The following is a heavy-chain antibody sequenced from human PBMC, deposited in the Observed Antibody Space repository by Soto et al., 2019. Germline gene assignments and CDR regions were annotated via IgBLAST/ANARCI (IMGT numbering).Heavy chain of an antibody. CDR3: AKLGIGYSYGCDMFDY. V-gene: IGHV3-30*18. Sequence: GGSLRLFCAASGFTFSSYGMHWVRQAPGKGLEWVAVISYDGSNKYYADSVKGRFTISRDNSKNTLYLQMNSLRAEDTAVYYCAKLGIGYSYGCDMFDYWGQGTLVTVSS. J-gene: IGHJ4*02. CDR2: ISYDGSNK. D-gene: IGHD5-18*01. CDR1: GFTFSSYG.